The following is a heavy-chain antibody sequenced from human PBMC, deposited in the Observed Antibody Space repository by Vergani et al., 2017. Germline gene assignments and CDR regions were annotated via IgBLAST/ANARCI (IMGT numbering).Heavy chain of an antibody. Sequence: EVQLVESGGGLVQPGGSLRLSCAASGFTFSSYEMNWVRQAPGKGLEWVSYMSSSGSTIYYADSVKGRFTISRDNDKNSLYLQMNSLRAEDTAVYYCARVSVTTVTRGEPGSPYYFDYWGQGTLVTVSS. CDR2: MSSSGSTI. D-gene: IGHD4-17*01. V-gene: IGHV3-48*03. CDR3: ARVSVTTVTRGEPGSPYYFDY. J-gene: IGHJ4*02. CDR1: GFTFSSYE.